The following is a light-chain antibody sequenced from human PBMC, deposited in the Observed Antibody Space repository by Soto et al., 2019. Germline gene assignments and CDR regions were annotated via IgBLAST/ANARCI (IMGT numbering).Light chain of an antibody. CDR1: QSVLYSANDENY. Sequence: DIVMTQSPASLAVSLGERATINCKSSQSVLYSANDENYLAWYQQKPGQPPKLLIYWASTRESGVHDRFSGSGSRTDFTLTISSLQAEDVAVYYCKQYYTTPWAFGQGTKVDI. V-gene: IGKV4-1*01. CDR3: KQYYTTPWA. CDR2: WAS. J-gene: IGKJ1*01.